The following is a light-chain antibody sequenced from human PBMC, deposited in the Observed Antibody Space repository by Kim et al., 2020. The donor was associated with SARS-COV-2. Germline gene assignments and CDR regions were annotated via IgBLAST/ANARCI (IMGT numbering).Light chain of an antibody. CDR1: KLGDKY. Sequence: GSPGQTASITCSGDKLGDKYACWYQQKPGQSPVLVIYQDSKRPSGITERFSGSNSGNTATLTISGTQAMEEADYYCQAWDSSTVVFGGGTQLTVL. CDR2: QDS. CDR3: QAWDSSTVV. J-gene: IGLJ2*01. V-gene: IGLV3-1*01.